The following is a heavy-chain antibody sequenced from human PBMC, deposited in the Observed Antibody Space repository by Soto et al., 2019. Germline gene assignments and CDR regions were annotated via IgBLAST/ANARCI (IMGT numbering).Heavy chain of an antibody. J-gene: IGHJ5*02. V-gene: IGHV1-18*04. CDR2: ISAYNGNT. CDR1: GYTFTSYG. Sequence: ASVKVSCKASGYTFTSYGISWVRQAPGQGLEWMGWISAYNGNTNYAQKLQGRVTMTTDTSTSTAYMELRSLRSDDTAVYYCARDTYYYGSGSYFEFLNWFDPWGQGTLVTSPQ. D-gene: IGHD3-10*01. CDR3: ARDTYYYGSGSYFEFLNWFDP.